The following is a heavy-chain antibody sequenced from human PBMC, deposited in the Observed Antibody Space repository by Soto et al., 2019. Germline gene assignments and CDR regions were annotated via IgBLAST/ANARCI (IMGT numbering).Heavy chain of an antibody. D-gene: IGHD6-13*01. J-gene: IGHJ4*02. V-gene: IGHV4-59*01. CDR2: IYYSGST. CDR3: ARGTGGSSWYWYFDY. CDR1: GGSISSYY. Sequence: QVQLQESGPGLVKPSETLSLTCTVSGGSISSYYWSWIRQPPGKGLEWIGYIYYSGSTNYNPSLKSRVTISVDTSKNQFSLKLSSVTAADTAVYYFARGTGGSSWYWYFDYWGQGTLVTVSS.